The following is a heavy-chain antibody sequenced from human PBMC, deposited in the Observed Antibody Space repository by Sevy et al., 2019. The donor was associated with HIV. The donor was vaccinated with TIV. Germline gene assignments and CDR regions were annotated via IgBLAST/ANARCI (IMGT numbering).Heavy chain of an antibody. CDR3: ARDRESSILGRFDP. V-gene: IGHV1-18*04. Sequence: ASVKVSCKASGYTFTNYGISWVRQAPGQGLEWRGWISAYNGNTNYAQRFQGRVTMTTDTSTSTAYMELRSLRSDATAVYFCARDRESSILGRFDPWGQGTLVTVSS. D-gene: IGHD6-19*01. CDR2: ISAYNGNT. CDR1: GYTFTNYG. J-gene: IGHJ5*02.